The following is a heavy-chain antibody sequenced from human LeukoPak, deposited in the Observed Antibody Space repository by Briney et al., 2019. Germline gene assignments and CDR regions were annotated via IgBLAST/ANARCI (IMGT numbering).Heavy chain of an antibody. CDR1: GGSISSFY. D-gene: IGHD6-13*01. CDR2: IYYSGST. V-gene: IGHV4-59*08. J-gene: IGHJ4*02. CDR3: ARLSSGSSSWYDIDY. Sequence: SETLSLTCTVSGGSISSFYWSWIRQPPGKGLEWIGYIYYSGSTNYNPSLKSRVAISVDTSKNQFSLRLNSVTAADTAVYYCARLSSGSSSWYDIDYWGQGTLVTVSS.